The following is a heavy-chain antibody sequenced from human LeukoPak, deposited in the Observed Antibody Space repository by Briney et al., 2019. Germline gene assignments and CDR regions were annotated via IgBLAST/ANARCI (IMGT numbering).Heavy chain of an antibody. D-gene: IGHD5-12*01. CDR3: ARDSSWYGGYPTTTADY. CDR1: GGTFSSYA. CDR2: IIPIFGTA. Sequence: SVKVSCKASGGTFSSYAISWVRQAPGQGLEWMGGIIPIFGTANYAQKFQGRVTITADESTSTAYMELRSLRSDDTAVYYCARDSSWYGGYPTTTADYWGQGTLVTVSS. J-gene: IGHJ4*02. V-gene: IGHV1-69*13.